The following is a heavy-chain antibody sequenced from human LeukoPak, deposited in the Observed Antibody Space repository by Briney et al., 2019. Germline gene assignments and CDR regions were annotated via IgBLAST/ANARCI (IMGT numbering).Heavy chain of an antibody. D-gene: IGHD5-18*01. CDR2: IYNSGST. CDR1: GGSISSSSFY. Sequence: PSETLSLTCTVSGGSISSSSFYWGWIRQPPGKGLEWIGSIYNSGSTYYNPSLKSRVTTSVDTSKNQFSLKLSSVTAADTAVYYCARSAGTAMVTSWGQGTLVTVSS. J-gene: IGHJ4*02. CDR3: ARSAGTAMVTS. V-gene: IGHV4-39*07.